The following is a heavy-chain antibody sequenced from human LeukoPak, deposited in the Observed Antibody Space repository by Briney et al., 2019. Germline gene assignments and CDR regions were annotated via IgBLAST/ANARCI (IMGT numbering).Heavy chain of an antibody. CDR1: GFTFSSYS. Sequence: GGSLRLSCAASGFTFSSYSMNWVRQAPGKGLEWVSSISSSSSYRCYADSVKGRFTISRDNAKNSLYLQMNSLRAEDTAVYYCARDRDYYDSSGCPDYWGQGTLVTVSS. CDR3: ARDRDYYDSSGCPDY. CDR2: ISSSSSYR. V-gene: IGHV3-21*01. D-gene: IGHD3-22*01. J-gene: IGHJ4*02.